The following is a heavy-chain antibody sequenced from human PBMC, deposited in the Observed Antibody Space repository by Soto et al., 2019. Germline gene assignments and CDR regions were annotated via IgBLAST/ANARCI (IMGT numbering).Heavy chain of an antibody. CDR3: RVTGVSEVDC. CDR2: IYPDSGGT. Sequence: SVKVSCKTSAYTFSGFYIHWVRQAPGQGLESMGWIYPDSGGTNYAQKFQGRVTMTRDTSISTAYMELSRLRSDDTAVYYLRVTGVSEVDCWGQGTLVTVSS. J-gene: IGHJ4*02. V-gene: IGHV1-2*02. CDR1: AYTFSGFY. D-gene: IGHD2-8*01.